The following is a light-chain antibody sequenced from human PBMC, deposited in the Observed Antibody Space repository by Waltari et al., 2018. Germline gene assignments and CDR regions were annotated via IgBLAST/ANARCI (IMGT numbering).Light chain of an antibody. CDR2: DAS. CDR1: QSINSW. CDR3: QQYDTYPFT. V-gene: IGKV1-5*01. Sequence: DIQMTQSPSTLSASVGDRVTITCRASQSINSWLAWYQQKPGKAPKFLLYDASNLQSGVPSRFSGGGSGTEFTLTISSLQPDDFAIYYCQQYDTYPFTFGPGTKVDVK. J-gene: IGKJ3*01.